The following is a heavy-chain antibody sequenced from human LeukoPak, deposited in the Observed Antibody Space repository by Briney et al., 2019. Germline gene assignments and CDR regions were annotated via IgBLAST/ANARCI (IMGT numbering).Heavy chain of an antibody. CDR1: GVSISSGSYY. CDR3: ARDYYDSSGYYWEVFDY. J-gene: IGHJ4*02. CDR2: IYTSGST. D-gene: IGHD3-22*01. Sequence: SETLSVTCTVSGVSISSGSYYWSWIRQPAGKGLEWIGRIYTSGSTNYNPSLKSRVTISVDTSKNQFSLKLSSVTAADTAVYYCARDYYDSSGYYWEVFDYWGQGTLVTVSS. V-gene: IGHV4-61*02.